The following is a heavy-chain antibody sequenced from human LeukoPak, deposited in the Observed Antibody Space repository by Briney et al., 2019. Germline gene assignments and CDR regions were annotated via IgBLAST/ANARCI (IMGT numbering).Heavy chain of an antibody. CDR2: IYYSGST. CDR1: GGSISSYY. J-gene: IGHJ1*01. V-gene: IGHV4-59*01. Sequence: PSETLSLTCTVSGGSISSYYWSWIRQPPGKGLEWIGYIYYSGSTNYNPSLKSRVTISVDTSKNQFSLKLNSVTAADTAVYYCASPPLKYYDYVWGSYRFPAEYFQHWGQGTLVTVSS. D-gene: IGHD3-16*02. CDR3: ASPPLKYYDYVWGSYRFPAEYFQH.